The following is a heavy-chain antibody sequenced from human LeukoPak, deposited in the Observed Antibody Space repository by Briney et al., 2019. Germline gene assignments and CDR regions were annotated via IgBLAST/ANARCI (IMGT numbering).Heavy chain of an antibody. CDR1: GFTFSSYS. CDR2: IWHDGNRK. CDR3: TRAAGITGTSRDNWFDP. V-gene: IGHV3-33*08. D-gene: IGHD1/OR15-1a*01. J-gene: IGHJ5*02. Sequence: GGSLRLSCAASGFTFSSYSMNWVRRAPGKGLEWVASIWHDGNRKYHADSVEGRFTISRDNSKNTVYVQMNSLRADDTAVYYCTRAAGITGTSRDNWFDPWGQGTLVIVSS.